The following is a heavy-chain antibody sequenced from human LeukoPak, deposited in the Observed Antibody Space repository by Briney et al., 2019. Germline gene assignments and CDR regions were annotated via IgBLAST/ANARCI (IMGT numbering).Heavy chain of an antibody. CDR2: IYYSGST. J-gene: IGHJ4*02. CDR1: GGSISSYY. D-gene: IGHD6-13*01. Sequence: PSETLSLTCTVSGGSISSYYWSWIRQPPGKGLEWIGYIYYSGSTNYNPSLKSRVTISVDTSKNQFSLKLSSVTAADTAVYYCARRGYSSSWYNPTYYFDYWGQGTLVTVSS. CDR3: ARRGYSSSWYNPTYYFDY. V-gene: IGHV4-59*12.